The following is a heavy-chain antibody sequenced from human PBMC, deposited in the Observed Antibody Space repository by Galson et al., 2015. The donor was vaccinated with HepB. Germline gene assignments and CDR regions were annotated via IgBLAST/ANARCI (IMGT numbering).Heavy chain of an antibody. J-gene: IGHJ4*02. CDR2: IIPILGIA. D-gene: IGHD6-13*01. V-gene: IGHV1-69*04. CDR3: ASRGYSSSWFFDY. CDR1: GGTFSSYA. Sequence: SVKVSCKASGGTFSSYAISWVRQAPGQGLEWMGRIIPILGIANYAQKFQGRVTITADKSTSTAYMELSSLRSEDTAVYYCASRGYSSSWFFDYWGQGTLVTVSS.